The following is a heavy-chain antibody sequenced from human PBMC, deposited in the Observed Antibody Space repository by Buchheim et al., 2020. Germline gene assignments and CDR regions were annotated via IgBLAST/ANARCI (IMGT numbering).Heavy chain of an antibody. CDR3: ARDGVVVVAAYYYYYGMDV. J-gene: IGHJ6*02. D-gene: IGHD2-15*01. V-gene: IGHV1-46*01. CDR1: GYTFTSYY. Sequence: QVQLVQSGAEVKKPGASVKVSCKASGYTFTSYYMHWVRQAPGQGLEWMGIINPSGGSTSYAQKFQGRVTMTRETPTSTVNMELSSLRSEDTAVYYCARDGVVVVAAYYYYYGMDVWGQGTT. CDR2: INPSGGST.